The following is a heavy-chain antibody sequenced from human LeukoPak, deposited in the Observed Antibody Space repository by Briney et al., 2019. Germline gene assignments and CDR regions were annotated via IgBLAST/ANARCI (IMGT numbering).Heavy chain of an antibody. D-gene: IGHD4-17*01. J-gene: IGHJ4*02. CDR3: ARDEDDYGDLDY. CDR1: GFTFSSYW. Sequence: GGSLRLSCAASGFTFSSYWMHWVRQAPGKGLVWVSRLNSDGSSTSYADSVKGRFTISRDNAKKTLYLQMNSLRAEDTAVYYCARDEDDYGDLDYWGQGTLVTVSS. CDR2: LNSDGSST. V-gene: IGHV3-74*01.